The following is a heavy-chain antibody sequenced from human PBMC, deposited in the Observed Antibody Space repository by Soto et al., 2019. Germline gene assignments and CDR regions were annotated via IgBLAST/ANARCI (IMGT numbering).Heavy chain of an antibody. CDR2: IKSDGSGT. Sequence: GGSLRPSCAASGCTFSGYWMHWVRQAPGKWLEWVSRIKSDGSGTTYADSVKGRVSIARDTAKNTVYLQMDSLRVENTAVYYCGRNAIFVRGVPDEYWGQGAPVTVSS. D-gene: IGHD3-10*02. J-gene: IGHJ4*02. V-gene: IGHV3-74*03. CDR3: GRNAIFVRGVPDEY. CDR1: GCTFSGYW.